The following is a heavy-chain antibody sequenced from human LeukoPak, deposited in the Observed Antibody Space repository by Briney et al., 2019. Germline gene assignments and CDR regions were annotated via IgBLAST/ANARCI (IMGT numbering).Heavy chain of an antibody. CDR1: XYX. J-gene: IGHJ4*02. CDR3: ARHGGNGKIFIFDY. D-gene: IGHD3-16*01. CDR2: IYYSGST. Sequence: XYXWGWLRXPPGKGLEWIGSIYYSGSTYYNPSLKSRVTISVDTSKNQFSLKLSSVTAADTAVYYCARHGGNGKIFIFDYWGQGTLVTVSS. V-gene: IGHV4-39*01.